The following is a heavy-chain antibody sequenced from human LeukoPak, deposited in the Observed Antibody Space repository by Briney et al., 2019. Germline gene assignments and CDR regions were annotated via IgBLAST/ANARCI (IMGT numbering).Heavy chain of an antibody. CDR3: ARSHYYYDSSGYSNPMSFDY. D-gene: IGHD3-22*01. CDR2: IDSDDSTT. CDR1: GFTFSNYL. V-gene: IGHV3-74*01. J-gene: IGHJ4*02. Sequence: PGGSLRLSCAASGFTFSNYLMHWIRQAPGKGLVWVSRIDSDDSTTTYADSVKGRFTISRDNAKNTLYLQMNSLRAEDTAVYYCARSHYYYDSSGYSNPMSFDYWGQVTIHTVSS.